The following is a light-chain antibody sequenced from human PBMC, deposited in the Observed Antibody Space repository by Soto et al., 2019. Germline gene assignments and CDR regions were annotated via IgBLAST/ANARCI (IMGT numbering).Light chain of an antibody. CDR1: SSDVGGYDY. Sequence: QSALNQPPSASGSPGQSVAISCTGTSSDVGGYDYVSWYQQHPGKAPKLMIYDVSKRPSGVPDRFSGSKSGNTASLTVSGLQAEDEADYYCSSYAGTYIVFGTGTKVTVL. V-gene: IGLV2-8*01. CDR2: DVS. J-gene: IGLJ1*01. CDR3: SSYAGTYIV.